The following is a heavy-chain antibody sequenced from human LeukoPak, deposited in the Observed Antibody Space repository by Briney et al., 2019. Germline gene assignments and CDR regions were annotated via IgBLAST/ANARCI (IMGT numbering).Heavy chain of an antibody. CDR2: INHSGST. Sequence: PSETLSLTCAVYGGXFSGYYWSWIRQPPGKGLEWIGEINHSGSTNYNPSLKSRVTISVDTSKNQFSLKLSSVTAADTAVYYCARFRLDVVVVAATRGGRNWFDPWGQGTLVTVSS. CDR3: ARFRLDVVVVAATRGGRNWFDP. CDR1: GGXFSGYY. J-gene: IGHJ5*02. V-gene: IGHV4-34*01. D-gene: IGHD2-15*01.